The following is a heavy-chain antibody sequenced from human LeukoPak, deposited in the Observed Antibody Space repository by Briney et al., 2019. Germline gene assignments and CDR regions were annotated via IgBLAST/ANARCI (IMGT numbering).Heavy chain of an antibody. CDR2: IYYSGST. J-gene: IGHJ4*02. D-gene: IGHD2-15*01. Sequence: PSETLSLTCTVSGGSISSSSYYWGWIRQPPGKGLEWIGSIYYSGSTYYNPSLKSRVTISVDTSKNQFSLKLSSVTAADTAVYYCARVGRVDWGEVCSGGSCQTHSSYYFDYWGQGTLVTASS. CDR1: GGSISSSSYY. V-gene: IGHV4-39*01. CDR3: ARVGRVDWGEVCSGGSCQTHSSYYFDY.